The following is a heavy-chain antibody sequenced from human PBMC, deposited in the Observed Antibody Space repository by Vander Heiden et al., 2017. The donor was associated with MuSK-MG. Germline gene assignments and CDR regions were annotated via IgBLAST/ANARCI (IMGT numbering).Heavy chain of an antibody. CDR3: ARGLGDYDFWSGFDY. CDR1: GCSISNYY. J-gene: IGHJ4*02. Sequence: QVHLEESGPGLVKPSETLSLTCSVAGCSISNYYWSWIRQFPGKGLEWIGYIYYTGSTSHNPSLRSRLSMSVDRAKNQFSLKLASVTAADTAAYYCARGLGDYDFWSGFDYWGQGVPVTVSS. D-gene: IGHD3-3*01. CDR2: IYYTGST. V-gene: IGHV4-59*08.